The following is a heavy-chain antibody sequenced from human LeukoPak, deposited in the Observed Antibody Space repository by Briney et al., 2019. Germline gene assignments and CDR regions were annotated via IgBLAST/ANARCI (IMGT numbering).Heavy chain of an antibody. J-gene: IGHJ4*02. CDR3: AKDANPNYGSGSPDY. V-gene: IGHV3-9*01. D-gene: IGHD3-10*01. Sequence: GGSLRLSCAASGFTFDDYAMHWVRHAPGKGLEWVSGISWNSGSIGYADSVKGRFTISRDNAKNSLYLQMNSLRAEDTALYYCAKDANPNYGSGSPDYWGQGTLVTVSS. CDR2: ISWNSGSI. CDR1: GFTFDDYA.